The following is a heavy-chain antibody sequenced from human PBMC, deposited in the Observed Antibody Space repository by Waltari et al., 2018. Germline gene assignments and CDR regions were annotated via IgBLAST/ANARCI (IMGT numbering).Heavy chain of an antibody. V-gene: IGHV1-69*05. Sequence: QVQLVQSGAEVKKPGSSVKVSCTASGGTFSSYAISWVRQAPGQGLEWMGGIIPIFGTANYAQKFQGRVTITTDESTSTAYMELSSLRSEDTAVYYCARVARGSSRKLGYYYYYMDVWGKGTTVTVSS. D-gene: IGHD6-13*01. CDR2: IIPIFGTA. CDR1: GGTFSSYA. J-gene: IGHJ6*03. CDR3: ARVARGSSRKLGYYYYYMDV.